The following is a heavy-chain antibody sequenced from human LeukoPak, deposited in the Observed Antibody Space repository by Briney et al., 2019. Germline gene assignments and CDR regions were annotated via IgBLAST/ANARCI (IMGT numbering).Heavy chain of an antibody. CDR2: INHSGST. Sequence: SETLSLTCAVYGGSFSGYYWSWTRQPPGKGLKWIGEINHSGSTNYNPSLKSRVTISVDTSKNQFSLRLSSVTAADTAVYYCARDQAAAGGVAFDIWGQGTMVTVSS. D-gene: IGHD6-25*01. CDR3: ARDQAAAGGVAFDI. V-gene: IGHV4-34*01. J-gene: IGHJ3*02. CDR1: GGSFSGYY.